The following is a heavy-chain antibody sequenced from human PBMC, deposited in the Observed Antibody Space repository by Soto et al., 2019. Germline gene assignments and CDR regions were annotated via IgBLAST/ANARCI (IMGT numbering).Heavy chain of an antibody. CDR2: IKQDGSEK. D-gene: IGHD2-2*01. V-gene: IGHV3-7*03. CDR1: GFTFSSYW. CDR3: ARASLIGYCSSTSCYRPRNYYYGMDV. Sequence: EVQLVESGGGLVQPGGSLRLSCAASGFTFSSYWMSWVRQAPGKGLEWVANIKQDGSEKYYVDSVKGRFTISRDNAKNSLHLQMNSLRAEDTAVYYCARASLIGYCSSTSCYRPRNYYYGMDVWGQGTTVTVSS. J-gene: IGHJ6*02.